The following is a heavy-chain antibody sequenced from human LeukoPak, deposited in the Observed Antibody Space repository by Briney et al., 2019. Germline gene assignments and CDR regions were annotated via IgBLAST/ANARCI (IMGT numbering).Heavy chain of an antibody. CDR3: AKDFCSSTSCYYYYYYYYMDV. V-gene: IGHV3-30-3*01. Sequence: GGSLRLSCAASGFTFSSYAMHWVRQAPGKGLEWVAVISYDGSNKYYADSVKGRFTISRDNSKNTLYLQMNSLRAEDTAVYYCAKDFCSSTSCYYYYYYYYMDVWGKGTTVTVSS. CDR2: ISYDGSNK. CDR1: GFTFSSYA. D-gene: IGHD2-2*01. J-gene: IGHJ6*03.